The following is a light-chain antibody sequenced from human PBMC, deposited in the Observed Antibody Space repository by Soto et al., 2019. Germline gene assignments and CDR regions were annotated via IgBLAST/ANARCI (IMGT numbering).Light chain of an antibody. V-gene: IGLV2-14*01. CDR3: CSYTDIALDVV. Sequence: QSALTQPASVSGSPGQSITISCTGTSSDIGDYDYVSWYQHLPGKAPKLLIFDVTHRPSGVSDRFSGSKSGNTASLTISGVRHEDEADYYCCSYTDIALDVVFGGGTKLTVL. CDR2: DVT. J-gene: IGLJ2*01. CDR1: SSDIGDYDY.